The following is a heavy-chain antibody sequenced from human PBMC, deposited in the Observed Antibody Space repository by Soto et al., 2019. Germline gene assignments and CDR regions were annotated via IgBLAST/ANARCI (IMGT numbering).Heavy chain of an antibody. CDR2: ISSSGSTM. CDR3: ARRASVWGNAFDI. V-gene: IGHV3-11*01. D-gene: IGHD3-16*01. J-gene: IGHJ3*02. CDR1: GFSFSDYY. Sequence: QVQLVESGGGLVKPGGSLRLSCAASGFSFSDYYMSWIRQAPGKGLEWVSYISSSGSTMYYADSVKGRFTASRDNAKNSLYLQMNSLRGEDTAMYDCARRASVWGNAFDIWGQGTMVTVSS.